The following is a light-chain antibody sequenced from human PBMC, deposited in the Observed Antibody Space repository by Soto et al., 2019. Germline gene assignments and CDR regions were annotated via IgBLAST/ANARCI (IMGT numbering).Light chain of an antibody. V-gene: IGLV4-69*01. CDR2: LSSDGSH. J-gene: IGLJ2*01. Sequence: QLVLTQSPSASASLGASVKLTCTLSSGHSSYAIAWHQQQPEKGPRYLMKLSSDGSHSKGDGIPDRFSGSSSGAERYLTISGLQSEDEADYYCQTWETGARVVFGGGTKLTVL. CDR3: QTWETGARVV. CDR1: SGHSSYA.